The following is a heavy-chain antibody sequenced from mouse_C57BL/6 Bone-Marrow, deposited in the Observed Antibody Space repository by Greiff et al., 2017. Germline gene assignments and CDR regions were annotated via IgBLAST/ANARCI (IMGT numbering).Heavy chain of an antibody. J-gene: IGHJ1*03. CDR3: ARYPFYRWYFDV. CDR2: INPSNGGT. CDR1: GYTFTSYW. V-gene: IGHV1-53*01. Sequence: QVQLQQPGTELVKPGASVKLSCKASGYTFTSYWMHWVKQRPGQGLEWIGNINPSNGGTNYNEKFKSKATLTVDTSSSTAYMQLSSLTSEDSAVYYCARYPFYRWYFDVWGTGTTVTVSS.